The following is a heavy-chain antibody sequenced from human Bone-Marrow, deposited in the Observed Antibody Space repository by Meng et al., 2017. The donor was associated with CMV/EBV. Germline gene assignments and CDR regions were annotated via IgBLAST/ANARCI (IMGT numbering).Heavy chain of an antibody. CDR1: GGTFSSYA. D-gene: IGHD6-13*01. J-gene: IGHJ5*02. CDR3: ARISLEQQLVHGSWFDP. Sequence: SVKVSCKASGGTFSSYAISWVRQAPGQGLEWMGGIIPIFGTANYAQKFQGRVTITTDESTSTAYMELSSLRSEDTAVYYCARISLEQQLVHGSWFDPWGQGTLVTVSS. V-gene: IGHV1-69*05. CDR2: IIPIFGTA.